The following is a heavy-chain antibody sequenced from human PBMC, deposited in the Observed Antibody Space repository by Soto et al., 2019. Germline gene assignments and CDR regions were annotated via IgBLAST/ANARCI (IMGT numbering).Heavy chain of an antibody. CDR2: VYYSGST. Sequence: QVQLQESGPGLVKPSETLSLTCTVSGDSISDDYWTWIRQPPGKALEWIGYVYYSGSTSYNPSFSSLVTISADKSNTQFSLKLNSVTAADTAVYYCARVRTTLDFYYYYMDVWGIGTTVTVSS. J-gene: IGHJ6*03. V-gene: IGHV4-59*08. CDR3: ARVRTTLDFYYYYMDV. CDR1: GDSISDDY. D-gene: IGHD3-10*01.